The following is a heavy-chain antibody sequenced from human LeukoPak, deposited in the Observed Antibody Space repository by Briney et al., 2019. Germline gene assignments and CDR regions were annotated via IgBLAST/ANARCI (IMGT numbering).Heavy chain of an antibody. J-gene: IGHJ4*02. CDR3: ARVKARLLDY. CDR1: GGSFSGYY. CDR2: INHSGST. Sequence: SETLSHTCAVYGGSFSGYYWSWIRQPPGKGLEWIGEINHSGSTNYNPSLKSRVTISVDTSKNQFSLKLSSVTAADTAVYYCARVKARLLDYWGQGTLVTVSS. V-gene: IGHV4-34*01. D-gene: IGHD6-6*01.